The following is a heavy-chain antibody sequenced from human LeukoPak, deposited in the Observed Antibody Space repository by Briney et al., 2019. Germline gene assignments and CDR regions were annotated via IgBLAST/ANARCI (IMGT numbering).Heavy chain of an antibody. CDR3: ARDQCSGGSCYYYGMDV. CDR2: ISSSSSYI. V-gene: IGHV3-21*01. J-gene: IGHJ6*02. CDR1: GFTFSSYS. Sequence: GGSLRLSCAASGFTFSSYSMNWVRQAPGKGLEWVSSISSSSSYIYYADSVKGRFTISRDNSKNTLYLQMNSLRAEDTAVYYCARDQCSGGSCYYYGMDVWGQGTTVTVSS. D-gene: IGHD2-15*01.